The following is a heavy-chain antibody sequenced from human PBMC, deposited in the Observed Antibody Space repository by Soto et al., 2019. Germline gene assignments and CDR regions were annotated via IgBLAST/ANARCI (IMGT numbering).Heavy chain of an antibody. V-gene: IGHV3-23*01. CDR1: GFTFSSYA. J-gene: IGHJ4*02. CDR3: AKSPNIRLRSYVDY. Sequence: GGSLRLSCAASGFTFSSYAMSWVRQAPGKGLEWVSAISGSGGSTYYADSVKGRFTISRDNSKNTLYLQMNSLRAEDTAVYYCAKSPNIRLRSYVDYWGQGTLVTVSS. CDR2: ISGSGGST. D-gene: IGHD4-17*01.